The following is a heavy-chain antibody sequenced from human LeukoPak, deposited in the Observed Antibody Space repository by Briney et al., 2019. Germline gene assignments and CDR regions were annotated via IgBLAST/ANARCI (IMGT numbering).Heavy chain of an antibody. D-gene: IGHD3-10*01. CDR2: INHSGST. CDR1: GGSFSGYY. CDR3: ARALVLWFGELSWFDP. Sequence: PSETLSLTCAVYGGSFSGYYWSWIRQPPGKGLEWIGEINHSGSTNYNPSLKSRVTISVDTSKNQFSLKLSSVTAADTAVYYCARALVLWFGELSWFDPWGQGTLVTVSS. V-gene: IGHV4-34*01. J-gene: IGHJ5*02.